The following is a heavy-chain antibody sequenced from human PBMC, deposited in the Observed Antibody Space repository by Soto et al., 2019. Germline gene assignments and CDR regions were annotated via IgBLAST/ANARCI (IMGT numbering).Heavy chain of an antibody. J-gene: IGHJ4*02. V-gene: IGHV3-74*01. Sequence: PVGSLRLSCSVSGFTFSAYWMHWVRQVPGEGLTWVSRISDDGSTATYADSVKGRFVISRDNAKNSLYLEMNTLRADDSGLYYCARGPRVSSTGTGAHWGRGTLVTVSS. CDR1: GFTFSAYW. D-gene: IGHD1-1*01. CDR2: ISDDGSTA. CDR3: ARGPRVSSTGTGAH.